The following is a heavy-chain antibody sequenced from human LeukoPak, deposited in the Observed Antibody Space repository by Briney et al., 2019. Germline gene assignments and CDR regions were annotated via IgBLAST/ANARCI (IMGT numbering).Heavy chain of an antibody. V-gene: IGHV4-39*07. Sequence: PSETLSLTCTVSGGSVSSSSYYWGWIRQPPGRGLEWIGSIYYSGSTYYNQALKSRVSISVDTSKNQFSLRLSSVTAADTAVYYCARAKSQRGYTYGPHTYFDYWGQGTLVTVSS. J-gene: IGHJ4*02. D-gene: IGHD5-18*01. CDR2: IYYSGST. CDR3: ARAKSQRGYTYGPHTYFDY. CDR1: GGSVSSSSYY.